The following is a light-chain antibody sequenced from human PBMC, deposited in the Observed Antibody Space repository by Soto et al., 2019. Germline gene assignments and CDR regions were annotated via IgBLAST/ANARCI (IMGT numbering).Light chain of an antibody. V-gene: IGLV2-14*01. Sequence: QSALTQPASVSGSPGQSITISCTGTSSDVGGYNYVSWYQQHPGKAPKLMIYDVSNRPSGVSNRFSGSKSGNTASLTISGLVAEDEADYYCSSYTSSSPVVFGRGTKLTVL. CDR2: DVS. J-gene: IGLJ2*01. CDR3: SSYTSSSPVV. CDR1: SSDVGGYNY.